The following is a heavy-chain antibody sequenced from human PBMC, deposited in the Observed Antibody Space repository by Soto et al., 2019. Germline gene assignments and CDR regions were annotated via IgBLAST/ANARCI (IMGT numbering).Heavy chain of an antibody. Sequence: PSQTLSLTCAITGDSVSDSSVSWNWIRQSPSRGLEWLGRTYYRSKWYNDYAVSVKSRITINPDTSKNQFSLQLNSVTPEDTAVYYCARDLPDIAAKIYYYYGMDVWGQGTTVTVSS. CDR2: TYYRSKWYN. D-gene: IGHD6-6*01. CDR1: GDSVSDSSVS. CDR3: ARDLPDIAAKIYYYYGMDV. V-gene: IGHV6-1*01. J-gene: IGHJ6*02.